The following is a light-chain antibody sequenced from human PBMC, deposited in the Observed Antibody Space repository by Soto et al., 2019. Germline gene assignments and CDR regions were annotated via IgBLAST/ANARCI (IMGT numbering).Light chain of an antibody. J-gene: IGLJ1*01. CDR2: DVS. CDR3: CSHAGSYTHV. CDR1: SSDVGGYNY. Sequence: QSVLTQPHSVSGSPGQSVTISCTGTSSDVGGYNYVSWYQHHPGKAPKLIIYDVSERPSGVPDRFSGSKSGNTGNTASLTISGLQAEDEADYYCCSHAGSYTHVFGSGTKLTVL. V-gene: IGLV2-11*01.